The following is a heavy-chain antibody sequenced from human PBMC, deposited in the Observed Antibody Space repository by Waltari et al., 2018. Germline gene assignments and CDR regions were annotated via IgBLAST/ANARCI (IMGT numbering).Heavy chain of an antibody. V-gene: IGHV3-30*18. D-gene: IGHD3-22*01. CDR2: LSVDGTKK. CDR1: GFTLTQSA. CDR3: AKLASSFYDRTFDY. Sequence: QVQLVESGGGVVQPGKSLRLSCEASGFTLTQSAMHWVRQAPGKGVGWGAFLSVDGTKKFYADYVKGRFIISRDNVKSTLYLQMNGLRPDDTAIYYCAKLASSFYDRTFDYWGQGTLVTVSS. J-gene: IGHJ4*02.